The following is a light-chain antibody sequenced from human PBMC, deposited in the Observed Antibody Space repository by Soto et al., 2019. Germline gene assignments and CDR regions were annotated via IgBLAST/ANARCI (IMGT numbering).Light chain of an antibody. Sequence: DIHMTQSPSSLSASVGDRVTITCQASQDISKHLNWYQHKAGKAPKLLIYGAANLETGVPTRFSGSRSGTDFTLTISNLQPEDIATYYCQQYDDLPLTSGGGTKVGIK. CDR1: QDISKH. V-gene: IGKV1-33*01. CDR3: QQYDDLPLT. J-gene: IGKJ4*01. CDR2: GAA.